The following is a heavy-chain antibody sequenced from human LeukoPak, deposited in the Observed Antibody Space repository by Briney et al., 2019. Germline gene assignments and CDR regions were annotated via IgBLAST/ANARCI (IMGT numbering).Heavy chain of an antibody. Sequence: SETLSLTCAVYGGSFSGYYWSWIRQPPGKGLEWIGEINHSGSTYYNPSLKSRVTISVDTSKNQFSLKLSSVTAADTAVYYCARGITMIVPRRQAFDYWGQGTLVTVSS. CDR1: GGSFSGYY. CDR2: INHSGST. D-gene: IGHD3-22*01. J-gene: IGHJ4*02. V-gene: IGHV4-34*01. CDR3: ARGITMIVPRRQAFDY.